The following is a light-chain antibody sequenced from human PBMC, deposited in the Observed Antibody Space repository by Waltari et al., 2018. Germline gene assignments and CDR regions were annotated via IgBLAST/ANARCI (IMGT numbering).Light chain of an antibody. J-gene: IGLJ2*01. CDR2: LNSDGSH. Sequence: QLVLTQSPSASASLGASVKLTCTLSSGHSSYAITWHQQQPEKGARYLMKLNSDGSHSKGDGIPDRFSGSSSGAERYRTISSLQSEDEADYYCQTWGTGIQVFGGGTKLTVL. V-gene: IGLV4-69*01. CDR1: SGHSSYA. CDR3: QTWGTGIQV.